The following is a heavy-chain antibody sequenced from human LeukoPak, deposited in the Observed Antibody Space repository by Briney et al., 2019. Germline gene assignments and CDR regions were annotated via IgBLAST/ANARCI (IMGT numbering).Heavy chain of an antibody. Sequence: GRSLRLSCAAPGFTFSTFGIHWVRQAPGKGLEWVAAISHDGNNEYYTDSVKGRFTISRDNSKNMIYLQMNSLRGEDSAVYYCAKVNNYDDYWGQGTLVTVSS. D-gene: IGHD1/OR15-1a*01. CDR2: ISHDGNNE. CDR3: AKVNNYDDY. J-gene: IGHJ4*02. V-gene: IGHV3-30*18. CDR1: GFTFSTFG.